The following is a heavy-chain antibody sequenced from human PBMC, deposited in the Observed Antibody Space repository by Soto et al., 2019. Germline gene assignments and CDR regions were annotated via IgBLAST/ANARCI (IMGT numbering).Heavy chain of an antibody. CDR1: GYTFTRYY. D-gene: IGHD3-3*01. V-gene: IGHV1-46*01. J-gene: IGHJ6*02. Sequence: ASVKVSCKASGYTFTRYYMHWVRQAPGQGLEWMGIINTSGGSTSYAQKFQGRVTMTRDTSTSTVYMELSSLRSEDTAVYYCARVIYPRFLEWSTNYYGMDVWGQGTTVTVSS. CDR2: INTSGGST. CDR3: ARVIYPRFLEWSTNYYGMDV.